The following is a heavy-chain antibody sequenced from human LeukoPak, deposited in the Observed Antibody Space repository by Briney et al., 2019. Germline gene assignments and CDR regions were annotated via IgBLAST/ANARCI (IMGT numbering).Heavy chain of an antibody. J-gene: IGHJ5*02. CDR2: ISAYNGNT. V-gene: IGHV1-18*01. CDR1: GYTFTSYG. D-gene: IGHD4-17*01. Sequence: GASVKVSCKASGYTFTSYGISWVRQAPGQGLEWMGWISAYNGNTNYAQKLQGRVTMTTDTSTSTAYMELRSLRSDDTAVYYCAREMRSNDYGDNPAAPWGQGTLVTVSS. CDR3: AREMRSNDYGDNPAAP.